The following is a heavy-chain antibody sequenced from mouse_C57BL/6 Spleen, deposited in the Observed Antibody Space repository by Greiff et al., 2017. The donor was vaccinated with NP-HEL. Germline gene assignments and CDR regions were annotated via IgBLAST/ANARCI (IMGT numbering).Heavy chain of an antibody. D-gene: IGHD6-1*01. CDR1: GFTFSSYA. CDR3: ARDATGLPLAY. Sequence: EVKLMESGGGLVKPGGSLKLSCAASGFTFSSYAMSWVRQTPEKRLEWVATISDGGSYTYYPDNVKGRFTISRDNAKNNLYLQMSHLKSEDTAMYYCARDATGLPLAYWGQGTLVTVSA. CDR2: ISDGGSYT. J-gene: IGHJ3*01. V-gene: IGHV5-4*01.